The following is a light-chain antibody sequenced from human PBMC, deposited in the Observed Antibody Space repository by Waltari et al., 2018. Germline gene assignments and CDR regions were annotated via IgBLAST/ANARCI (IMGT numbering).Light chain of an antibody. CDR1: SLRSYY. V-gene: IGLV3-19*01. CDR3: NSRDSSGNHLKV. CDR2: GKN. Sequence: SSELTQDPAVSVALGQTVRITCQGDSLRSYYASWYQQKPGQAPVLVIYGKNKRPSGIPDRFSGSRSGNTASLTITGAQAEDEADYYCNSRDSSGNHLKVFGGGTKLTVL. J-gene: IGLJ3*02.